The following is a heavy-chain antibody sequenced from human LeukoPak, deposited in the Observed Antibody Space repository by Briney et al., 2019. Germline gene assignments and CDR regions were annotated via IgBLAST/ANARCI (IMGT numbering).Heavy chain of an antibody. CDR2: IYSGGST. J-gene: IGHJ4*02. CDR3: ARAESGQWYIAY. CDR1: GFTVSSNY. Sequence: GGSLRLSCAASGFTVSSNYMSWVRQAPGKGLEWVSVIYSGGSTYYADSVKGRFTISRDNSKNTLYLQMNSLRAEDTAVYYCARAESGQWYIAYWGQGTLVTVSS. V-gene: IGHV3-66*01. D-gene: IGHD6-19*01.